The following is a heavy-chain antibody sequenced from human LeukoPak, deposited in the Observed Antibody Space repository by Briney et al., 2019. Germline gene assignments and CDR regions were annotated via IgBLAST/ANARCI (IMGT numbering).Heavy chain of an antibody. D-gene: IGHD6-13*01. V-gene: IGHV3-43*02. CDR1: GFTFDDYA. J-gene: IGHJ4*02. CDR2: ILGDGSST. CDR3: AKDRYSSSWYTIDY. Sequence: GGSQRLSCAASGFTFDDYAMHWVRQVPGKGLEWVSLILGDGSSTNYADSVKGRFTISRDNSKNSLYLHMNSLRVEDTALYFCAKDRYSSSWYTIDYWGQGTLVTVSS.